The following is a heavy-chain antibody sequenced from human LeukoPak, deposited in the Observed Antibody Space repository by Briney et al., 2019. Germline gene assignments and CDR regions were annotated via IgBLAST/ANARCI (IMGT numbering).Heavy chain of an antibody. CDR3: ARGADTGYSSDS. CDR2: INSDARST. D-gene: IGHD6-19*01. V-gene: IGHV3-74*01. Sequence: PGGSLRLSCAASGFTFSNYWMHWVRQAPGKGLVWVSRINSDARSTSYADSVKGRFTISRDNAKNTLYLQMNSLRAEDTAVYYCARGADTGYSSDSWGQGTLVTVS. J-gene: IGHJ5*02. CDR1: GFTFSNYW.